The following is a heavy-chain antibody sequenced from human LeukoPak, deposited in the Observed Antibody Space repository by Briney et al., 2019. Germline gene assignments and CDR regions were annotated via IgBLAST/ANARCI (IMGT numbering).Heavy chain of an antibody. D-gene: IGHD5/OR15-5a*01. Sequence: SEPLSLTCIVSGGSITSSSYWGWIRQPPGKGLEWIGSIYYSGSTYYNPSLKSRVTISVHTSKNQFSLKLSSVTAADTAVYYCARHHVYSVFDYWGQGTLVTVSS. CDR1: GGSITSSSY. J-gene: IGHJ4*02. CDR3: ARHHVYSVFDY. V-gene: IGHV4-39*01. CDR2: IYYSGST.